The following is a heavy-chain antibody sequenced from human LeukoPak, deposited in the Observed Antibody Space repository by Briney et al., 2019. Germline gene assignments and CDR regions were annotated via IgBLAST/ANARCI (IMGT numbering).Heavy chain of an antibody. Sequence: SETLSLTCTVSGGSISSYYWSWIRQPPGKGLEWIGYIYYSGSTNYNPSLKSRVTISVDTSKNQFPLKLSSVTAADTAVYYCARVANSGYFYYYYYMDVWGKGTTVTISS. D-gene: IGHD5-12*01. CDR3: ARVANSGYFYYYYYMDV. V-gene: IGHV4-59*01. CDR2: IYYSGST. J-gene: IGHJ6*03. CDR1: GGSISSYY.